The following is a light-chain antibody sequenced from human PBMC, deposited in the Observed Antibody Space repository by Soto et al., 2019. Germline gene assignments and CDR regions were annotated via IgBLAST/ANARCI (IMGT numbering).Light chain of an antibody. CDR2: TNN. CDR1: GSNIGSNS. J-gene: IGLJ1*01. Sequence: QSVLTQPPSASGTPGQRITISCSGSGSNIGSNSVTWYQQLPRTAPKLLIYTNNQRPSGVPDRFSGSKSGTSASLAISGLQSGDEADYYCATWDDNLNGYVFGTGTKVTVL. V-gene: IGLV1-44*01. CDR3: ATWDDNLNGYV.